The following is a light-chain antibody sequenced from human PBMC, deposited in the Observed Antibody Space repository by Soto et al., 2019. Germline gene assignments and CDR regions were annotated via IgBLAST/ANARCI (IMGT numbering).Light chain of an antibody. CDR2: EVN. CDR3: CSYTSTNHVV. J-gene: IGLJ2*01. Sequence: QSVLTQPAPVSGSPGQSITISCAGSGDDVGNYDVLSWYQQIPGKAPKLIIFEVNRRPSGVSDRFSGSKSGNTASLTISGLQAEDEADFFCCSYTSTNHVVSGGGTKLTVL. CDR1: GDDVGNYDV. V-gene: IGLV2-14*02.